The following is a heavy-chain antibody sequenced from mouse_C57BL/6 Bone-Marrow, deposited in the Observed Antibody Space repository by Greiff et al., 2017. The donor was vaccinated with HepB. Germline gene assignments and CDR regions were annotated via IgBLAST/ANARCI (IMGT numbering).Heavy chain of an antibody. CDR3: ARSVTAWFAY. Sequence: QVQLQQSGAELARPGASVKLSCKASGYTFTSYGISWVKQRTGQGLEWIGEIYPRSGNTYYNEKFKGKATLTADKSSSTAYMELRSLTSEDSAVYFCARSVTAWFAYWGQGTLVTVSA. V-gene: IGHV1-81*01. D-gene: IGHD2-1*01. J-gene: IGHJ3*01. CDR2: IYPRSGNT. CDR1: GYTFTSYG.